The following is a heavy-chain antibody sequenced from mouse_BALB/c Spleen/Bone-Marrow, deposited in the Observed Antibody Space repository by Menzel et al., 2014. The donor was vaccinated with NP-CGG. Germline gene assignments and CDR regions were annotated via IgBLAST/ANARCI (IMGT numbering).Heavy chain of an antibody. J-gene: IGHJ2*01. V-gene: IGHV14-3*02. Sequence: VQLQQSGAELVKPGASVKLSCTASGFKIKDTYMHWVKQRPEQGLEWIGRVDPANGNTKYDPKFPGKATITADTSSNTAYLQLSSLTSEDTAVYYCARYGLGTYVDYWGQGTTLTVSS. D-gene: IGHD3-1*01. CDR3: ARYGLGTYVDY. CDR2: VDPANGNT. CDR1: GFKIKDTY.